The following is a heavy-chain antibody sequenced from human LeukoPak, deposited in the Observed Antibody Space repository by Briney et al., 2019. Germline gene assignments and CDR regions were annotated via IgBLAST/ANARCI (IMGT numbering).Heavy chain of an antibody. CDR3: AKGSIFGGPARLYYFDY. CDR2: ISGSAGST. V-gene: IGHV3-23*01. D-gene: IGHD3-3*01. CDR1: GFTFSSYG. Sequence: GRSLRLSCAASGFTFSSYGMHWVRQAPGRGLEWISGISGSAGSTNYADSVKGRFTISRDNPKNTLYLQMDSLRADDTAVYYCAKGSIFGGPARLYYFDYWGQGTLVTGSS. J-gene: IGHJ4*02.